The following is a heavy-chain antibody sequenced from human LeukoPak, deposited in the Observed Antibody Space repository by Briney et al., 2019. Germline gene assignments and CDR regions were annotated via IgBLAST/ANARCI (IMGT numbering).Heavy chain of an antibody. CDR2: VSNSGSRT. J-gene: IGHJ3*01. Sequence: PGGSLRLSCEASGFAFSSYAMNWVRQAPGKGLEWVSGVSNSGSRTYYTSSVKGRFTISRDNSKKTIFLQMNSLRAEDTALYYCVKEEGAFDLWGQGTMVFVSS. V-gene: IGHV3-23*01. CDR3: VKEEGAFDL. CDR1: GFAFSSYA.